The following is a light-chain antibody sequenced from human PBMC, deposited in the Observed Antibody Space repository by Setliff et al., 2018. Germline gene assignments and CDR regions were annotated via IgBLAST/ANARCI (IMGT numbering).Light chain of an antibody. CDR3: SSYITSSTPPHV. CDR1: SSDVGAYDY. CDR2: DVG. J-gene: IGLJ1*01. V-gene: IGLV2-14*03. Sequence: QSVLTQPPSASGSPGQSVTISCTGTSSDVGAYDYVSWYQQHPGRAPKLMIYDVGRRPSGVSNRFSGSKSGNTASLTISGLQPEDEADYYCSSYITSSTPPHVFGAGTKVTVL.